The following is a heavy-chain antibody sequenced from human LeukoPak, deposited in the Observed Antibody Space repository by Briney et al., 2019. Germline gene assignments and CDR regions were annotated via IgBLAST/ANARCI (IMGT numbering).Heavy chain of an antibody. CDR3: ARDYVDDIPMIKDY. CDR1: GYTFTSYH. Sequence: ASVKVSGTASGYTFTSYHMHWVRRAPGQGLEWMGKINLSGGSTTYAQKFQGRVTMTRDTSTSTVYMELSSLRSEDTAVYYCARDYVDDIPMIKDYWGQGTLVTVSS. CDR2: INLSGGST. V-gene: IGHV1-46*01. D-gene: IGHD2-8*01. J-gene: IGHJ4*02.